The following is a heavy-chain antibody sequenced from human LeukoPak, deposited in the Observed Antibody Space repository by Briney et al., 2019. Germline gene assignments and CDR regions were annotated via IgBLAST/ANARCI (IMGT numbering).Heavy chain of an antibody. CDR1: GFTFSSYS. CDR2: IYSGGST. V-gene: IGHV3-66*01. CDR3: ARDTGYYDKYFDY. Sequence: GGSLRLSCAASGFTFSSYSMNWVRQAPGKGLEWVSVIYSGGSTYYADSVKGRFTISRDNSKNTLYLQMNSLRAEDTAVYYCARDTGYYDKYFDYWGQGTLVTVSS. D-gene: IGHD3-22*01. J-gene: IGHJ4*02.